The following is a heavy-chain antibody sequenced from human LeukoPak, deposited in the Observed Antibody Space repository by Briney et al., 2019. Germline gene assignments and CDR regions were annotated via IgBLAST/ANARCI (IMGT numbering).Heavy chain of an antibody. Sequence: PGGSLGLSCAASGFSLDDYAMHWVRQAPGQGLEWVSSISWDGRNMAYAASVKGRFTISRDNAQNSLYLQMYSLKIDDTAFYYCIKDMGFDLLKDAFDLWGQGMLVTVSS. CDR1: GFSLDDYA. J-gene: IGHJ3*01. CDR2: ISWDGRNM. D-gene: IGHD1-26*01. CDR3: IKDMGFDLLKDAFDL. V-gene: IGHV3-9*01.